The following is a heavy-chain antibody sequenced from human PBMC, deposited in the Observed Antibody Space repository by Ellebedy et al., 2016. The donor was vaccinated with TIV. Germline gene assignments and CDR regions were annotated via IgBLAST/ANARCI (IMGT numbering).Heavy chain of an antibody. Sequence: AASVKVSCKASGYWFTAHYMHWVRQPPGQGLEWMGWMNPNSGGANYAREFQGRVTLTRDTSSSTAYMELSKLTSDDTAIYYCASEGSMIRGGADGLDVWGQGTTVTVSS. D-gene: IGHD3-10*01. CDR1: GYWFTAHY. J-gene: IGHJ6*02. CDR2: MNPNSGGA. CDR3: ASEGSMIRGGADGLDV. V-gene: IGHV1-2*02.